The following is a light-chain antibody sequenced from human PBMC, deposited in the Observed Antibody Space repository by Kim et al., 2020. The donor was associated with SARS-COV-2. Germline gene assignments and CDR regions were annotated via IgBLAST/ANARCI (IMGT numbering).Light chain of an antibody. V-gene: IGKV1-5*03. CDR2: TIS. J-gene: IGKJ5*01. CDR3: QQYNSYPIT. CDR1: QRINNW. Sequence: DVQMTQSPSTLSASVGDRVSITCRASQRINNWLAWYQQKPGKAPKVLIYTISTLESGVPSRFSGSGSETEFTLTISSLQPDDFATYYCQQYNSYPITFGQGTRLEIK.